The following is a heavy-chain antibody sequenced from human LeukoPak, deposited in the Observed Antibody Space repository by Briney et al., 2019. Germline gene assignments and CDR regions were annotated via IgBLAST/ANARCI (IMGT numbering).Heavy chain of an antibody. Sequence: PSQTLSLTCTVSGGSISSYYWSWIRQPPGKGLEWIGYIYYSGSTNYNPSLKSRVTISVDTSKNQFSLKLSSVTAADTAVYYCASWESRGAFDIWGQGTMVTVSS. CDR2: IYYSGST. V-gene: IGHV4-59*01. J-gene: IGHJ3*02. D-gene: IGHD3-16*01. CDR1: GGSISSYY. CDR3: ASWESRGAFDI.